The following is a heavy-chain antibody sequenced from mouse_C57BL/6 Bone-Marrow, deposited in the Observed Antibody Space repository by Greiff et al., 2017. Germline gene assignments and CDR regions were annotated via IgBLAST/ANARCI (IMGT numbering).Heavy chain of an antibody. Sequence: EVQLVESEGGLVQPGSSMKLSCTASGFTFSDSYMAWVRQVPEKGLEWVAYINYDGSSTYYLSSLYCRFIISRDNAKNILYLRMSSLKSEDTATYYCAREGGYGNYPHYFDYGGKGTTLTVSS. J-gene: IGHJ2*01. CDR2: INYDGSST. V-gene: IGHV5-16*01. D-gene: IGHD2-10*02. CDR1: GFTFSDSY. CDR3: AREGGYGNYPHYFDY.